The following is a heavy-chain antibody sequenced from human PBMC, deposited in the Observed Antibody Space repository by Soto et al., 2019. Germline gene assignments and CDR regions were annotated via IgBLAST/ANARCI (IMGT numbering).Heavy chain of an antibody. CDR2: IYYSGST. Sequence: SETLSLTCTGSGGSISSYYWSWIRQPPGKGLEWIGYIYYSGSTNYNPSLKSRVTISVDTSKNQFSLKLSSVTAADTAVYYCARFMVNSRAYYYGMDVWGQGTTVTVSS. D-gene: IGHD3-10*01. V-gene: IGHV4-59*01. J-gene: IGHJ6*02. CDR3: ARFMVNSRAYYYGMDV. CDR1: GGSISSYY.